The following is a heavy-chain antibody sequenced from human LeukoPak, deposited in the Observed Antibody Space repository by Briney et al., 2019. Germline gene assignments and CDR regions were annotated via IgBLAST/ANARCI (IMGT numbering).Heavy chain of an antibody. CDR2: INSDGTST. D-gene: IGHD3-10*01. J-gene: IGHJ3*02. V-gene: IGHV3-74*01. CDR1: GFTVSNFW. CDR3: ARETWSRGGDAFDI. Sequence: GGSLRLSCAASGFTVSNFWMHWVRQAPGQGLVWVSRINSDGTSTNYADSVKGRPTISRDNTKSTLYLQMNSLTVEDTAVYYCARETWSRGGDAFDIWGRGTMVTVSS.